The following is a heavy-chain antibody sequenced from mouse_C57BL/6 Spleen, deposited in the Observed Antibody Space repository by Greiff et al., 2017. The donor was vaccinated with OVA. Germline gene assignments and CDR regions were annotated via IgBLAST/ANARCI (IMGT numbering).Heavy chain of an antibody. CDR2: IHPNSGST. Sequence: QVHVKQPGAELVKPGASVKLSCKASGYTFTSYWMHWVKQRPGQGLEWIGMIHPNSGSTNYNEKFKSKATLTVDKSSSTAYMQLSSLTSEDSAVYYCARERDDGYLDYWGQGTTLTVSS. CDR1: GYTFTSYW. D-gene: IGHD2-3*01. V-gene: IGHV1-64*01. CDR3: ARERDDGYLDY. J-gene: IGHJ2*01.